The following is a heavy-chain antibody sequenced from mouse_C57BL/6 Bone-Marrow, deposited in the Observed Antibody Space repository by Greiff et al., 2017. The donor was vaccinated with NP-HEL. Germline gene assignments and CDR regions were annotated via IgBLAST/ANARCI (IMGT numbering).Heavy chain of an antibody. D-gene: IGHD1-1*01. Sequence: VQLVESGAELARPGASVKLSCKASGYTFTSYGISWVKQRTGQGLEWIGEIYPRSGNTYYNEKFKGKATLTADKSSSTAYMELRSLTSEDSAVYFCARERDYYGSSYRYFDVWGTGTTVTVSS. V-gene: IGHV1-81*01. J-gene: IGHJ1*03. CDR2: IYPRSGNT. CDR3: ARERDYYGSSYRYFDV. CDR1: GYTFTSYG.